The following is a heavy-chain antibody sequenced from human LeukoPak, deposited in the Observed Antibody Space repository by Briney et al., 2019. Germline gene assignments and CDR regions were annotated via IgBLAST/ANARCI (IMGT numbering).Heavy chain of an antibody. CDR1: GGSISSYY. J-gene: IGHJ4*02. Sequence: SETLSLTCTVSGGSISSYYWSWIRQPPGKGLEWIGRIYTSGSTNYNPSLKSRVTMSEDTSKNQFSLKLSSVTAADTAVYYCARGRGVTDAFDYWGQGTLVTVSS. D-gene: IGHD2-21*02. V-gene: IGHV4-4*07. CDR3: ARGRGVTDAFDY. CDR2: IYTSGST.